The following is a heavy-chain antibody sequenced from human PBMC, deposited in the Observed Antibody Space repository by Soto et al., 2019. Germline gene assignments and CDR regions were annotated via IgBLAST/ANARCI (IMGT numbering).Heavy chain of an antibody. D-gene: IGHD3-22*01. CDR3: ATRLLLPGAL. V-gene: IGHV3-53*01. CDR2: IYSGGST. J-gene: IGHJ3*01. CDR1: GFTFSSND. Sequence: EVQLVESGGGLIQPGGSLRLSCAASGFTFSSNDMNWVRQAPGKGLEWVSLIYSGGSTYYADSVKGRFTISRDNSKNTLYLQMSSLRAEDTSVYYCATRLLLPGALWGRGTMVTVSS.